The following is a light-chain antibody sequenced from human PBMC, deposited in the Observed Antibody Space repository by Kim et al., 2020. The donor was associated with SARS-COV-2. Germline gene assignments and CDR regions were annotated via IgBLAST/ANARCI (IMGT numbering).Light chain of an antibody. Sequence: DIQMTQSPSSLSASVGDSVTITCRASQDIGSYLAWHQQKPGKVPKLLIDAASILQSGVPSRFSGSGTGTEFTLTISSLQPEDVAIYYCQKYNSAPFTFGPGTKVDIK. V-gene: IGKV1-27*01. CDR2: AAS. CDR1: QDIGSY. J-gene: IGKJ3*01. CDR3: QKYNSAPFT.